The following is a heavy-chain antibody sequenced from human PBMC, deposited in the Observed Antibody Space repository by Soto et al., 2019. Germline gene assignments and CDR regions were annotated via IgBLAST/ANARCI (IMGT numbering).Heavy chain of an antibody. V-gene: IGHV4-59*01. CDR3: TRALSPGTGAYVGY. D-gene: IGHD3-10*01. CDR2: ISYSGST. Sequence: QVQLQESGPGLVKPSETLSLTCTVSGGSISNYYWGWIRQPPGKGLEWIGYISYSGSTTYNPSLKSRVTISVDTSKSQFSLKLSSVTAADTAVYYCTRALSPGTGAYVGYWGHGTLVTVSS. CDR1: GGSISNYY. J-gene: IGHJ4*01.